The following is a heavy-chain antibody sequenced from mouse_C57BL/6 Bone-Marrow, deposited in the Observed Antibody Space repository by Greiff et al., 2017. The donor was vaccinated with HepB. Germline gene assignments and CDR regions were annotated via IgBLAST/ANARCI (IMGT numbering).Heavy chain of an antibody. J-gene: IGHJ3*01. CDR1: GYTFTGYW. CDR3: AGSYGNDGAY. D-gene: IGHD2-2*01. Sequence: QVQLQQPGAELMKPGASVKLSCKATGYTFTGYWIEWVKQRPGHGLEWIGEILPGSGSTNYNEKFKGKATFTVNISSNTAYMQLSSLTTADSAIYVCAGSYGNDGAYWGQGTLVTVSA. CDR2: ILPGSGST. V-gene: IGHV1-9*01.